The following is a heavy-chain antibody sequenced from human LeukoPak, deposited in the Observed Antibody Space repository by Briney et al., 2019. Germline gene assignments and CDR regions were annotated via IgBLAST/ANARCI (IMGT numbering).Heavy chain of an antibody. D-gene: IGHD1-26*01. CDR3: ARVLVVGATEYFDY. V-gene: IGHV4-34*01. J-gene: IGHJ4*02. CDR2: INHSGST. CDR1: GGSFSGYY. Sequence: PSETLSLTCAVYGGSFSGYYWSWIRQPPGKGLEWIGEINHSGSTNYNPSLKSRVTISVDTSKNQFSLKLSSVTAADTAVYYCARVLVVGATEYFDYWGQGTLVTVSS.